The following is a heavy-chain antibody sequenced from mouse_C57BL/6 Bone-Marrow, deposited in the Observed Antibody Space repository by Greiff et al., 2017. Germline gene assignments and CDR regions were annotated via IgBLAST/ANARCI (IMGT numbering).Heavy chain of an antibody. CDR2: INPSNGGT. V-gene: IGHV1-53*01. D-gene: IGHD4-1*01. CDR1: GYTFTSYW. Sequence: QVQLKQPGTELVKPGASVKLSCKASGYTFTSYWMHWVKQRPGQGLEWIGNINPSNGGTNYNEKFKSKATLTVDKSSSTAYMQLSSLTSEDSAVYYCARKERGTGRFAYWGQGTLVTVSA. CDR3: ARKERGTGRFAY. J-gene: IGHJ3*01.